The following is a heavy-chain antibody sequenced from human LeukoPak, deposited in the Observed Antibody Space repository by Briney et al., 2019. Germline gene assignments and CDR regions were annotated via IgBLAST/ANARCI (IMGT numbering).Heavy chain of an antibody. CDR3: ARVGGSNAFDI. J-gene: IGHJ3*02. CDR1: GFTFSSYW. Sequence: GSLRLSCAASGFTFSSYWVHWVRQAPGKGLVWVSPINSDGSSTSYAGSVKGRFTISRDNAKNTLSLQMNSLRAEDTAVYYCARVGGSNAFDIWGQGTMVIVSS. D-gene: IGHD1-26*01. V-gene: IGHV3-74*01. CDR2: INSDGSST.